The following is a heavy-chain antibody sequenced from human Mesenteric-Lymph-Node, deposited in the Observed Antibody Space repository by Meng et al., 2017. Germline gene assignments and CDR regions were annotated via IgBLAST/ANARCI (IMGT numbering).Heavy chain of an antibody. CDR1: GDIVSSNSAA. D-gene: IGHD4-23*01. V-gene: IGHV6-1*01. Sequence: QVQLQQSGAGLVQASQNLSPTCAISGDIVSSNSAAWHWIRQSPSRGLELLGRTYYRSKWYHEYAVSVKSRITISPDTPKNQFSLQLNSMTPEDTAVYYCARGINGGCGDWGQGTLVTVSS. J-gene: IGHJ4*02. CDR3: ARGINGGCGD. CDR2: TYYRSKWYH.